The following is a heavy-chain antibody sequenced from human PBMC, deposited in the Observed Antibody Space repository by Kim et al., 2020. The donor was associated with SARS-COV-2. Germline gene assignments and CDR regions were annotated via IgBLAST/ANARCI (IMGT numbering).Heavy chain of an antibody. CDR3: AKGLVVITPAPFDY. CDR1: GFTFSSYG. V-gene: IGHV3-30*18. CDR2: ISYDGSNK. Sequence: GGSLRLSCAASGFTFSSYGMHWVRQAPGKGLEWVAVISYDGSNKYYADSVKGRFTISRDNSKNTLYLQMNSLRAEDTAVYYCAKGLVVITPAPFDYWGQGTLVTVSS. D-gene: IGHD3-22*01. J-gene: IGHJ4*02.